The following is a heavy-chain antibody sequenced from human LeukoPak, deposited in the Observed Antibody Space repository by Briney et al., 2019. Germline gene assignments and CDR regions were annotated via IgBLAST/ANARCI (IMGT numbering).Heavy chain of an antibody. CDR2: ISAYNGNT. V-gene: IGHV1-18*01. CDR1: GYTFTSYG. CDR3: ARDRYGDGFAHFDY. Sequence: ASVKVSCKASGYTFTSYGISWVRQAPGQGLEWMGWISAYNGNTNYEQKLQGRVTMTTDTSTSTAYMELRSLRSDDTAVYFCARDRYGDGFAHFDYWGQGTLVTVSS. J-gene: IGHJ4*02. D-gene: IGHD5-24*01.